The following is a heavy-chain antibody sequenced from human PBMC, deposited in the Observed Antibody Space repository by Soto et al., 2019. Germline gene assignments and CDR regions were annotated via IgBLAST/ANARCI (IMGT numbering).Heavy chain of an antibody. J-gene: IGHJ4*02. CDR1: GGSMNSGGYC. CDR3: SRGILV. CDR2: ISYGGTT. V-gene: IGHV4-31*03. Sequence: QVQLQESGPGLVKPSQTLSLTCTVSGGSMNSGGYCWNWIRQHPGEGLEWIGCISYGGTTSYNPSRKSRLTLSVDTSKNQFSLMLNSVTAADTAVYYCSRGILVWGQGTLITVSS. D-gene: IGHD2-15*01.